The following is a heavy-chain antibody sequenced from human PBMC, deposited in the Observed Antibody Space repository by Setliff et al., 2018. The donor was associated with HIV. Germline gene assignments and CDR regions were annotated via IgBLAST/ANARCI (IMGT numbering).Heavy chain of an antibody. CDR1: GGSISSSSYY. J-gene: IGHJ4*02. Sequence: LSLTCTVSGGSISSSSYYWSWIRQPAGMGLEWIGRIYTSGNTNYNPSLMSRVSISVDTSKDQFSLRLTSVTAADTAFYFCARVNTLQALFTHWGPGILVTVSS. D-gene: IGHD5-18*01. V-gene: IGHV4-61*02. CDR3: ARVNTLQALFTH. CDR2: IYTSGNT.